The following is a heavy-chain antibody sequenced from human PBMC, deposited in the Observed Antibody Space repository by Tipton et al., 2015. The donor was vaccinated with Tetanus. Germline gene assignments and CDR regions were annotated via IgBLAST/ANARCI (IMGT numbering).Heavy chain of an antibody. CDR1: GFNSRSYW. D-gene: IGHD3-10*01. CDR2: INSGGSAR. CDR3: ARELAYDGSGRDASDI. Sequence: GSLRLSCDASGFNSRSYWMHWVRQTPGKGLMWVSRINSGGSARSYAESVQGRFTISRDNDKNTLYLQMNSLRPEDTAVYYCARELAYDGSGRDASDIWGQGTMVTVSS. J-gene: IGHJ3*02. V-gene: IGHV3-74*01.